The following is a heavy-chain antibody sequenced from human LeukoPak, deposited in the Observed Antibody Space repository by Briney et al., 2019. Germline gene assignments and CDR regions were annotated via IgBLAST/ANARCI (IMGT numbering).Heavy chain of an antibody. CDR3: TREGYDAFDV. V-gene: IGHV6-1*01. J-gene: IGHJ6*02. CDR1: GDSVSSINTA. D-gene: IGHD2-15*01. Sequence: SQTLSLTCAISGDSVSSINTAWNWIRQSPSRGLECLGRTYYRSKWYNDYAASVKSRITLNPDPSKNQISLLLNSVTPEDTAVYYCTREGYDAFDVWGQGTTVTVSS. CDR2: TYYRSKWYN.